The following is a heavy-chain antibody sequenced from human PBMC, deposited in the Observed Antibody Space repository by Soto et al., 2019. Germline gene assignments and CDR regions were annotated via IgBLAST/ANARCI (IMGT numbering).Heavy chain of an antibody. D-gene: IGHD3-22*01. Sequence: GGSLRLSCATSGFTFNSYVMTWVRQAPGEGLEWVSSISRSGRGSAYYADSVKGRFTISRDNSENTLFLQMNNLRDEDTALYYCARGRYLDSSDYWVANLPFDHWGLGTLVTVSS. CDR2: ISRSGRGSA. CDR1: GFTFNSYV. J-gene: IGHJ4*02. CDR3: ARGRYLDSSDYWVANLPFDH. V-gene: IGHV3-23*01.